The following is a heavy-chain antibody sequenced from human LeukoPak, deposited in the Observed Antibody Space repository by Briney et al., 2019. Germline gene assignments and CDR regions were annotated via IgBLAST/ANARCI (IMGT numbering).Heavy chain of an antibody. CDR2: IYYSGST. CDR1: GGSISSSSYY. CDR3: ARVTGYMIEDYFDY. Sequence: KASETLSLTCTVSGGSISSSSYYWGWIRQPPGKGLEWIGSIYYSGSTNYNPSLKSRVTISVDTSKNQFSLKLRSVTAADTAVYYCARVTGYMIEDYFDYWGQGTLVTVSS. J-gene: IGHJ4*02. V-gene: IGHV4-39*07. D-gene: IGHD3-22*01.